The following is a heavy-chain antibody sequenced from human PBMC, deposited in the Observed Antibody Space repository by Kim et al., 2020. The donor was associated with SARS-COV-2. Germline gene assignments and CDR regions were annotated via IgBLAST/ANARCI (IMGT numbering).Heavy chain of an antibody. CDR3: AKDYGGTI. CDR2: SSISK. Sequence: SSISKHYADSVRGRFTVSRDNAKNSLYLHLTSLRADDTAVYYCAKDYGGTIWGQGTTVTVSS. V-gene: IGHV3-21*01. J-gene: IGHJ6*02. D-gene: IGHD4-17*01.